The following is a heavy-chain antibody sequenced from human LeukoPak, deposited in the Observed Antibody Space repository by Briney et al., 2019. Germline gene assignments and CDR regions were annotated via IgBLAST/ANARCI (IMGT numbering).Heavy chain of an antibody. Sequence: GGSLRLSCAASGFTFSSYAMSWVRQAPGEGLVWVSAISGGSTTIFYADSVKGRFTISRDNSKNTLYLQMNSLRAEDTAVYYCARDGFSSGYPYDAFDIWGQGTMVTVSS. J-gene: IGHJ3*02. CDR2: ISGGSTTI. CDR1: GFTFSSYA. V-gene: IGHV3-23*01. CDR3: ARDGFSSGYPYDAFDI. D-gene: IGHD3-22*01.